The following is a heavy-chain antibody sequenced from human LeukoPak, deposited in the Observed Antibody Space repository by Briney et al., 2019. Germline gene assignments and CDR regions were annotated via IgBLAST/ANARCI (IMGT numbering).Heavy chain of an antibody. Sequence: PGGSLRLSCVASGFIVSNDYVSWVRQAPGKGLEWVSVIYSGDSTYYADSVKGRFTISRDNSKNTVYLQMNSLRSEDTAIYYCARAILAREGYFTYWGQGTLVTVSS. CDR1: GFIVSNDY. CDR3: ARAILAREGYFTY. J-gene: IGHJ4*02. CDR2: IYSGDST. V-gene: IGHV3-66*01. D-gene: IGHD2-8*02.